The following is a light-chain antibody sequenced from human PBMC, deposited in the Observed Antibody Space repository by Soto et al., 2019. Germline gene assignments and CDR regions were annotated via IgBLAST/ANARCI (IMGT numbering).Light chain of an antibody. CDR2: MNN. CDR3: AAWDDSLNGHVV. V-gene: IGLV1-44*01. J-gene: IGLJ7*01. Sequence: QSVVTQPPSASGTPGQRVTISCSGNSSNIGSNNVNWYQQLPGTAPKLLIYMNNQRPSVVPDRFSGSKSGTSASLAISGLQSEDEADYYCAAWDDSLNGHVVFGGGTQLTVL. CDR1: SSNIGSNN.